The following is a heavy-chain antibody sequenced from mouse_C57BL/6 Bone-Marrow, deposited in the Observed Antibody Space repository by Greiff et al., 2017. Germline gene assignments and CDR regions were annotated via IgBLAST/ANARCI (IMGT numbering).Heavy chain of an antibody. CDR2: INPSSGYT. J-gene: IGHJ2*01. D-gene: IGHD1-1*01. CDR1: GYTFTSYT. V-gene: IGHV1-4*01. CDR3: ARSRGVLRYPDY. Sequence: QVQLQQSGAELARPGASVKMSCKASGYTFTSYTMHWVKQRPGQGLEWIVYINPSSGYTKYNQKFKDKATLTADKSSSTAYMQLSSLTSEDSAVYYCARSRGVLRYPDYWGQGTTLTVSS.